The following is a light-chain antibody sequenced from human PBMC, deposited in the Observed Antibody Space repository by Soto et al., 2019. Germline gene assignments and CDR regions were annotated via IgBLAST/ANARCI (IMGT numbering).Light chain of an antibody. Sequence: DIQMTQSPSSLSASVGDRVTITCRASQFISSRLNWYQQKPGKAPKLLIFDGSSLQSGVPSRFSGSGSGTDFTLTINSLQPDDFATYYCQQSYSSPPYTFGQGTKLEIK. V-gene: IGKV1-39*01. J-gene: IGKJ2*01. CDR2: DGS. CDR1: QFISSR. CDR3: QQSYSSPPYT.